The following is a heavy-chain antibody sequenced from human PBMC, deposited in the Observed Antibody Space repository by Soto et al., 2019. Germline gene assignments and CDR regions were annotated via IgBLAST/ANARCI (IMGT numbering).Heavy chain of an antibody. D-gene: IGHD3-10*01. CDR3: AKGKPDTVGGTYYYYYLDV. CDR1: GFTFSTYA. Sequence: EVQLLGSGGGLVQPGGSLRLSCAASGFTFSTYAMNWVRQAPGKGLEWVSVISASGRSSYYADSVKGRFTVSRDNSQNTLYLQMSSLRADDTAVYYCAKGKPDTVGGTYYYYYLDVWGKGTTVTVSS. V-gene: IGHV3-23*01. CDR2: ISASGRSS. J-gene: IGHJ6*03.